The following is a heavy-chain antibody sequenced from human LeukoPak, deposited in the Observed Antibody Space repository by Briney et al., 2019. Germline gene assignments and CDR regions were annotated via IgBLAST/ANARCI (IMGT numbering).Heavy chain of an antibody. V-gene: IGHV1-2*02. Sequence: ASVNVSCTASGGTFSSYAISWVRQAPGQGLEWMGWINPNSGGTNYAQKFQGRVTMTRDTSISTAYMELSRLRSDDTAVYYCASAIPTGGLRYYYYYYGMDVWGQGTTVTVSS. CDR1: GGTFSSYA. CDR3: ASAIPTGGLRYYYYYYGMDV. J-gene: IGHJ6*02. CDR2: INPNSGGT. D-gene: IGHD7-27*01.